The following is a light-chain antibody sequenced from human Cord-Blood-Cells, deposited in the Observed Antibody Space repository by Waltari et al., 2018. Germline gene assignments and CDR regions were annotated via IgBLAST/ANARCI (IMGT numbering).Light chain of an antibody. CDR2: GKN. CDR3: NSRDSSGNHLE. V-gene: IGLV3-19*01. CDR1: SLRSYY. Sequence: SSELTQDPAVSVALGQTVRITCQGDSLRSYYASWYQQKPGQAPVLVIYGKNNRPSGIPDRFSGSSSGNIASLTITGAQAEDEADYYCNSRDSSGNHLEFGGGTKLTVL. J-gene: IGLJ2*01.